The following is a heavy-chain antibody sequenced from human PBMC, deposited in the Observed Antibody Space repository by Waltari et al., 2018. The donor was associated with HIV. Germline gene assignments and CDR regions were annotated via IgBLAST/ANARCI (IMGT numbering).Heavy chain of an antibody. Sequence: EVQLVESGGGLVQPGGSLRLSCEASGSSFIKYSMHWVRQAPGKGLEWVSYISSGSSARYYADSLKGRFTISRDNAKNSLYLQMYSLRPEDTAVYYCARDGDRRDFDYWGQGTLVTVSS. V-gene: IGHV3-48*01. D-gene: IGHD2-21*02. CDR2: ISSGSSAR. CDR3: ARDGDRRDFDY. J-gene: IGHJ4*02. CDR1: GSSFIKYS.